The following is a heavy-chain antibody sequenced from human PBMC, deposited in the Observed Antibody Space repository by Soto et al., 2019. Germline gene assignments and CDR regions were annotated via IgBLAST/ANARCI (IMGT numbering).Heavy chain of an antibody. CDR2: IYPRDSDT. V-gene: IGHV5-51*01. Sequence: GESLKISCKGSGFTFAIYWIGWVRQMPGKGLEWMGVIYPRDSDTRYSPSFHGQVTISADKSISTAYLQWSTLQASDTAVYYCARARPSADLPYYYGMDVWGQGTTVTVSS. CDR3: ARARPSADLPYYYGMDV. CDR1: GFTFAIYW. J-gene: IGHJ6*02.